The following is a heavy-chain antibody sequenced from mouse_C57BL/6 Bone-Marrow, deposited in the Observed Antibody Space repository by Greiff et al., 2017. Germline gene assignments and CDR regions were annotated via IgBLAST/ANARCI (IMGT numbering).Heavy chain of an antibody. CDR1: GYTFTSYG. D-gene: IGHD2-4*01. J-gene: IGHJ3*01. CDR2: IYPRSGNT. V-gene: IGHV1-81*01. Sequence: QVQLQQSGAELARPGASVKLSCKASGYTFTSYGISWVKQRTGQGLEWIGEIYPRSGNTYYNEKFKGKGTLTADKSSSTAYMELRSLTSEASAVYFCGGSPYYDYDVTWFAYWGQGTLVTVSA. CDR3: GGSPYYDYDVTWFAY.